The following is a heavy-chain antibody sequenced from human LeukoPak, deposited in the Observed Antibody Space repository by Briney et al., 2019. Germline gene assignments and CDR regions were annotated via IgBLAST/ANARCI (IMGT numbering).Heavy chain of an antibody. CDR2: IIGSGGST. J-gene: IGHJ5*02. CDR1: GFTFSNYA. Sequence: GGSLRLSCAASGFTFSNYAMSWVRQAPGKGLEWVSGIIGSGGSTYYADSVKGRFTISRENSKNTLYLQMNSLRAEDTAVYYCAKQEVTTTDNWFDPWGQGTLVTVSS. CDR3: AKQEVTTTDNWFDP. V-gene: IGHV3-23*01. D-gene: IGHD4-17*01.